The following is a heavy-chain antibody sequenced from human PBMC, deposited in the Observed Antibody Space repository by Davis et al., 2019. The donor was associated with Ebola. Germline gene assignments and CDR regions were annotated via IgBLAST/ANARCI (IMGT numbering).Heavy chain of an antibody. CDR1: GFTFSSYG. Sequence: GESLKISCAASGFTFSSYGMHWVRQAPGKGLEWVAVISYDGSNKYYADSVKGRFTISRDNSKNTLYLQMNSLRAEDTAVYYCARDEKTYYDSSGFWGVFDYWGQGTLVTVSS. D-gene: IGHD3-22*01. CDR3: ARDEKTYYDSSGFWGVFDY. V-gene: IGHV3-30*03. CDR2: ISYDGSNK. J-gene: IGHJ4*02.